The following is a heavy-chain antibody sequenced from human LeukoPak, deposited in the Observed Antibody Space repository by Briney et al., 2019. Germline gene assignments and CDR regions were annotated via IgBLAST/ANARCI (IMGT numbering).Heavy chain of an antibody. D-gene: IGHD6-13*01. V-gene: IGHV3-7*04. CDR2: IGPDGSAK. J-gene: IGHJ4*02. CDR1: GFTFSTYW. Sequence: GGSLRVSCAASGFTFSTYWMSWVRQAPGKGLEWVAHIGPDGSAKYYVDSGKGRFTISRDNAKNSLYLQMSSLRAEDTAVYYCARDPGIAAAGTVGYFDSWGQGTPVTVSS. CDR3: ARDPGIAAAGTVGYFDS.